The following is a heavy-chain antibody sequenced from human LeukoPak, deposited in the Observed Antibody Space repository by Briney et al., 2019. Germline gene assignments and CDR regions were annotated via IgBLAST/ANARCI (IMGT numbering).Heavy chain of an antibody. CDR3: AKTSYDNYFFWFDP. D-gene: IGHD3-9*01. V-gene: IGHV4-59*01. Sequence: PSETLSLTCTVSGGSISGYYWSWIRQPPGKGLEWMGYIYYSGSTHYNPSLKSRLTISVDTSNNQFSLRLSSVTAADTAVYYCAKTSYDNYFFWFDPWGQGTLVTVSP. CDR2: IYYSGST. J-gene: IGHJ5*02. CDR1: GGSISGYY.